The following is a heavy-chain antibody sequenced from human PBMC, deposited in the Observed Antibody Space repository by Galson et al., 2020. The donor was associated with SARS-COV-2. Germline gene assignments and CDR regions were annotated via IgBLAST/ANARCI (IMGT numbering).Heavy chain of an antibody. CDR2: IYHTGTT. Sequence: SETLSLTCVVPGGSISNNHWWSWVRQPPGKGLEWIGEIYHTGTTNDNPSLESRVIISVDKSKNQFSLRLRSVTAADTAVYYCARDGAGAAAGTGGLSSWGQGTLVTVSS. D-gene: IGHD6-13*01. J-gene: IGHJ5*02. CDR3: ARDGAGAAAGTGGLSS. CDR1: GGSISNNHW. V-gene: IGHV4-4*02.